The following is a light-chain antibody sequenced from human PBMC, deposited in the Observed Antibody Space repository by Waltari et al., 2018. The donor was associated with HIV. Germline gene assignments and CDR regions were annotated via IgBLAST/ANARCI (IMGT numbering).Light chain of an antibody. CDR3: QSAASTGTSVL. J-gene: IGLJ2*01. CDR2: RDN. V-gene: IGLV3-25*03. CDR1: GLANQY. Sequence: SYDLTQSPSVSVSPGPTARIPCSGPGLANQYFHWYQEKAGQAPVWVIYRDNERPSGIPERISGSRSGILATLTISGVLAEDEADYYCQSAASTGTSVLFGGGTRLTVL.